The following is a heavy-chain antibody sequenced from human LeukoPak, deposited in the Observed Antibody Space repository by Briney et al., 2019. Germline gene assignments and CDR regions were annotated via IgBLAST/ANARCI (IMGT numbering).Heavy chain of an antibody. CDR1: GGTFSSYA. J-gene: IGHJ5*02. CDR3: ARGRGYCSGGSCPNWFDP. CDR2: IIPIFGTA. D-gene: IGHD2-15*01. V-gene: IGHV1-69*01. Sequence: GSSVKVSCKASGGTFSSYAISWVRQAPGQGLEWMGGIIPIFGTANYAQKFQGRVTITADESTSTAYMELSSLRSEDTAVYYCARGRGYCSGGSCPNWFDPWGQGTLVTVSS.